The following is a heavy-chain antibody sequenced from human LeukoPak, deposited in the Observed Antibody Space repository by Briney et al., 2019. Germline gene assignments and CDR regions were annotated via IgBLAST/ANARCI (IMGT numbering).Heavy chain of an antibody. CDR1: GFRFDDYA. CDR3: AKDYGSGSYYHFEY. CDR2: ISWNSGTI. Sequence: GGSLRLSCAASGFRFDDYAMHWVRQVPGKGLEWVSGISWNSGTIDYADSVKGRFTISRGTAKNSLYLQMTSLRAEDTALYYCAKDYGSGSYYHFEYWGQGTLVTVSS. V-gene: IGHV3-9*01. D-gene: IGHD3-10*01. J-gene: IGHJ4*02.